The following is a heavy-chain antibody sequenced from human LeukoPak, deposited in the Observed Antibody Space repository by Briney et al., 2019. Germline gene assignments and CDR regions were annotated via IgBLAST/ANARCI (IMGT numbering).Heavy chain of an antibody. CDR2: ISYDGSNK. V-gene: IGHV3-30-3*01. CDR1: GLTFSSYA. Sequence: GGSLRLSCAASGLTFSSYAMHWVRQAPGKGLEWVAVISYDGSNKYYADSVKGRFTISRDNFKNTLYLQMSSLRAEDTAVYYCASRGYDTSGYRFDYWGQGSLATVSS. J-gene: IGHJ4*02. D-gene: IGHD3-22*01. CDR3: ASRGYDTSGYRFDY.